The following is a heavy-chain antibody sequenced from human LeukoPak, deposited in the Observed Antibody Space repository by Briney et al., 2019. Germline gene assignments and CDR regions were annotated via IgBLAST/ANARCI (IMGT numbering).Heavy chain of an antibody. J-gene: IGHJ6*03. Sequence: SETLSLTCTVSGGSISSYYWSWIRQPPGKGLECIGYIYYSGSTNYNPSLKSRVTISVDTSKNQFSLKLSSVTAADTAVYYCARAGPYYYYMDVWGKGSTVTVSS. CDR2: IYYSGST. CDR1: GGSISSYY. CDR3: ARAGPYYYYMDV. V-gene: IGHV4-59*01. D-gene: IGHD1-14*01.